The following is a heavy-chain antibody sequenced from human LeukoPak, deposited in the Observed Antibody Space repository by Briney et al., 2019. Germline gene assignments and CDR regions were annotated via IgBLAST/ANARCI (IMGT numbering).Heavy chain of an antibody. CDR1: GFTFSSYW. CDR3: ARDPSSFSGFFDY. Sequence: GGSLRLSCAASGFTFSSYWMHWVRQAPGKGLVWVSRLNNDGSSTSYVDSVKGRFTISRDDAENTLYLQMNGLRAEDTAVYYCARDPSSFSGFFDYWGQGILVTVSS. J-gene: IGHJ4*02. CDR2: LNNDGSST. D-gene: IGHD6-19*01. V-gene: IGHV3-74*01.